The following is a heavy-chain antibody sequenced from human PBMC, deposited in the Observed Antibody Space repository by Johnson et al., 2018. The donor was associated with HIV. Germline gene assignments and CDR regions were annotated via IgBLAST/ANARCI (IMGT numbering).Heavy chain of an antibody. D-gene: IGHD5-24*01. CDR2: ISYDGSYN. CDR1: GFTFSTYA. V-gene: IGHV3-30*04. CDR3: AKWTRDGYNYVHAFDI. J-gene: IGHJ3*02. Sequence: QVQLVESGGGVVQPGRSLRLSCAASGFTFSTYALHWVRQAPGKGLEWVAVISYDGSYNYYADSLKGRFTISRDNSKNTLYLQMNSLRAEDTAVYYCAKWTRDGYNYVHAFDIWGQGTMVTVSS.